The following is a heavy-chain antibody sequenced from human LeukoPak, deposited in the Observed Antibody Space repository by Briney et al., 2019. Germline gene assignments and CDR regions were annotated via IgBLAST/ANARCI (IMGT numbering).Heavy chain of an antibody. CDR1: GYTFTSYG. V-gene: IGHV1-18*01. CDR2: ISAYNGNT. D-gene: IGHD2-15*01. J-gene: IGHJ4*02. CDR3: ASGICSGGSCSLGY. Sequence: SVKVSCKASGYTFTSYGISWVRQAPGQGLEWMGWISAYNGNTNYAQKLQGRVTMTTDTSTSTAYMELRSLRSDDTAVYYRASGICSGGSCSLGYWGQGTLVTVSS.